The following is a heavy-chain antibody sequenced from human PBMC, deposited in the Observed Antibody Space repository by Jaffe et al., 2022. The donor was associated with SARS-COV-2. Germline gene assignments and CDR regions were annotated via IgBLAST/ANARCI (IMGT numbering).Heavy chain of an antibody. V-gene: IGHV3-48*02. CDR3: VRSPRMSGVAFDI. Sequence: EVQLVESGGDLVQPGGSLRLSCAASGFTFSSFSLNWVRQAPGKGLEWVAFIIDSGNSIYYADSVRGRFTISRDNARDSFSLQMNSLRDEDTAMYYCVRSPRMSGVAFDIWGQGTMITVSS. CDR2: IIDSGNSI. J-gene: IGHJ3*02. CDR1: GFTFSSFS.